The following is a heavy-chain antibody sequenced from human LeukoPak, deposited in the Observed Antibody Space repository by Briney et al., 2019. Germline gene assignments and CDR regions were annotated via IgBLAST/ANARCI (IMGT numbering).Heavy chain of an antibody. J-gene: IGHJ4*02. V-gene: IGHV3-23*01. Sequence: HPVGSLRVSCEASVFIFCNYAMSSVREALGEGLGWGSGISVSGGTTYYAASVKGRFTTSRDNSKNTLYLQMNSLRAEDTAVYYCAKDHPKVGATLYDYWDQGTLVTVSS. CDR1: VFIFCNYA. CDR2: ISVSGGTT. D-gene: IGHD1-26*01. CDR3: AKDHPKVGATLYDY.